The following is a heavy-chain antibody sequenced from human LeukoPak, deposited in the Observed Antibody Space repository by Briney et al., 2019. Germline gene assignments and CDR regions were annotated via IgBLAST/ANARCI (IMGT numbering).Heavy chain of an antibody. CDR1: GFTFDDYA. CDR3: ATQVRGVMGLPFDY. J-gene: IGHJ4*02. D-gene: IGHD3-10*01. V-gene: IGHV3-9*01. Sequence: PGRSLRLSCAASGFTFDDYAMHWVRQAPGKGLEWVSGISWNSGSIGYADSVKGRFTISRDNAKNSLYLQMNSLRAEDTALYYCATQVRGVMGLPFDYWGQGTLVTVSS. CDR2: ISWNSGSI.